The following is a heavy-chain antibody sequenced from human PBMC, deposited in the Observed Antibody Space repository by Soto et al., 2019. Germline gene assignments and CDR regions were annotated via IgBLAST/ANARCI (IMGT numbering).Heavy chain of an antibody. D-gene: IGHD5-12*01. CDR2: ISWNSGSI. J-gene: IGHJ3*02. V-gene: IGHV3-9*01. CDR3: AKDIRGSYAHDAFDI. Sequence: CRFMRLSWAVAELTFDDYARRWVRQAPKKGLEWVLGISWNSGSIGYADSGKGRFTISRDNAKNSLYLQMNSLRAEDTALYYCAKDIRGSYAHDAFDIWGQGTM. CDR1: ELTFDDYA.